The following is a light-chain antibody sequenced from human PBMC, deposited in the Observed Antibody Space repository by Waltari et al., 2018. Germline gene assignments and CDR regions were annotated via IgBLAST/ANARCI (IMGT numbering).Light chain of an antibody. J-gene: IGKJ4*01. V-gene: IGKV3D-15*01. CDR3: QQNSNWPLT. CDR1: QSVSSS. Sequence: EIVMTQSLATLFFYPGERATLSCRASQSVSSSLAWYQQKPGQAPRLLIYGASSRATGIPDRFSGSGSGTEFTLTISSLEPEDVAVYYCQQNSNWPLTFGGGTKVEIK. CDR2: GAS.